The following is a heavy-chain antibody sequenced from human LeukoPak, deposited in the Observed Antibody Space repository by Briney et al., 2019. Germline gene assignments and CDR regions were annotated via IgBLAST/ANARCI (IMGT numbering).Heavy chain of an antibody. J-gene: IGHJ4*02. CDR1: GFTVSSNY. V-gene: IGHV3-53*01. CDR2: IYSGGST. D-gene: IGHD2-15*01. Sequence: GGSLRLSCAASGFTVSSNYMSWVRQAPGKGLEWVSVIYSGGSTYYADSVKGRFTISRDNSKNTLYLQMNSLRAEDTAVYYCARDLSLYCSGGSCYSLSYWGQGTLVTVSS. CDR3: ARDLSLYCSGGSCYSLSY.